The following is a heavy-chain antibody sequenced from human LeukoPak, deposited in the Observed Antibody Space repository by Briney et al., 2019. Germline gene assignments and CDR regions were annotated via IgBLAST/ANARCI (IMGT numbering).Heavy chain of an antibody. CDR1: GFSVSNNF. CDR3: SRWPWNGGRVFDF. D-gene: IGHD1-1*01. J-gene: IGHJ4*02. V-gene: IGHV3-53*01. Sequence: PGGSLRLSCAASGFSVSNNFMSWVLQAPGKGLEGVSGIYAGGSTYYADSVKGRFTLTRDISKNTVSLQMNRLSADDRAVYYYSRWPWNGGRVFDFWAQGTLVTVSS. CDR2: IYAGGST.